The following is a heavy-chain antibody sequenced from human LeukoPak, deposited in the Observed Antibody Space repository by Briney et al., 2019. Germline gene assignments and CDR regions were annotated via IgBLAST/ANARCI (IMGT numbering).Heavy chain of an antibody. D-gene: IGHD1-14*01. CDR3: VRHRHNHHYDY. CDR1: SGSISSSSSDYY. CDR2: ISYSGST. V-gene: IGHV4-39*01. J-gene: IGHJ4*02. Sequence: SETLSLTCTVSSGSISSSSSDYYWGWVRQPPGKGLEWIGSISYSGSTYYNPSLKSRVTISAATSNNQFSLKPRSVTPADTAVFYIVRHRHNHHYDYWGQGTLVTVSS.